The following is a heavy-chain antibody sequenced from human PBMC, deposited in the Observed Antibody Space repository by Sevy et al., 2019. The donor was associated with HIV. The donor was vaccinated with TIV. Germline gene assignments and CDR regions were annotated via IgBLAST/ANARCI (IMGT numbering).Heavy chain of an antibody. CDR2: ISYDGSNK. J-gene: IGHJ6*02. CDR3: ARARHGGGFWSGYYVDLQDYYYGMDV. CDR1: GFTFSSDA. Sequence: GGSLRLSCAASGFTFSSDAMHWVHQAPGKGLEWVAVISYDGSNKYYADSVKGRFTISRDNSKNTLYLQMNSLRAEDTAVYYCARARHGGGFWSGYYVDLQDYYYGMDVWGQGTTVTVSS. V-gene: IGHV3-30-3*01. D-gene: IGHD3-3*01.